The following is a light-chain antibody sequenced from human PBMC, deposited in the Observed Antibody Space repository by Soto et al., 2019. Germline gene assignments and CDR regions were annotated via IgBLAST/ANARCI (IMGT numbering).Light chain of an antibody. CDR1: QSVSSN. CDR3: QQYNNWPPLT. J-gene: IGKJ4*01. Sequence: ERVMTQSPATLSVSPGERATLSCRASQSVSSNLAWYQQKPGQAPRLLIYGPSTRATGIPARFSGSGSGTEFTLTISSLQSEDFAVYYCQQYNNWPPLTFGGGTKVEIK. CDR2: GPS. V-gene: IGKV3-15*01.